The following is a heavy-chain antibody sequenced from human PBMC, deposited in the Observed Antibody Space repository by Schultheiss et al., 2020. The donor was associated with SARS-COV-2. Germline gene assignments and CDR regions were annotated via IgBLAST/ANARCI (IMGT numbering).Heavy chain of an antibody. J-gene: IGHJ5*02. CDR3: ARGPLHYDILTGYSKGRWFDP. D-gene: IGHD3-9*01. CDR2: ISSSGSTI. Sequence: GGSLRLSCAASGFTFSDYYMSWIRQAPGKGLEWVSYISSSGSTIYYADSVKGRFTISRDNAKNSLYLQMNSLRAEDTAVYYCARGPLHYDILTGYSKGRWFDPWGQGTLVTVSS. CDR1: GFTFSDYY. V-gene: IGHV3-11*01.